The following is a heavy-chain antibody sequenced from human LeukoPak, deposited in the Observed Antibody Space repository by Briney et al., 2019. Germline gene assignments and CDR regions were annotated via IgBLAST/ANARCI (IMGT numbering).Heavy chain of an antibody. CDR1: GFTFSSYA. Sequence: GGSLRLSCAASGFTFSSYAMHWVRQAPGKGLEWVAVISYDGSNKYYADSVKGRFTISRDNSKNTLYLQMNSLRAEDTAVYYCARDGALYSNYYYYYGMDVWGQRTTVTVSS. CDR3: ARDGALYSNYYYYYGMDV. J-gene: IGHJ6*02. V-gene: IGHV3-30-3*01. D-gene: IGHD4-11*01. CDR2: ISYDGSNK.